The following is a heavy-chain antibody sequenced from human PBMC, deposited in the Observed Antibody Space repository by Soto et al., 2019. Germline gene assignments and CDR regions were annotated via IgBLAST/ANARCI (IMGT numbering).Heavy chain of an antibody. CDR1: GFTFSSYG. J-gene: IGHJ4*02. Sequence: QVQLVESGGGVVQPGRSLRLSCAASGFTFSSYGMHWVRQAPGKGLEWVAVIWYDGSNKYYADSVKGRFTISRDNSKNTLYLQMNSLRAEDTAVYYCARDTSSGWLIDYWGRGTLVTVSS. CDR3: ARDTSSGWLIDY. V-gene: IGHV3-33*01. D-gene: IGHD6-19*01. CDR2: IWYDGSNK.